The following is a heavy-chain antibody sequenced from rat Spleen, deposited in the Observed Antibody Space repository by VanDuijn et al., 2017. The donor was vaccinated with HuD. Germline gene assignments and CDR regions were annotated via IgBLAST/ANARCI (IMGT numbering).Heavy chain of an antibody. D-gene: IGHD1-11*01. CDR3: ARHRNYGGIPFDF. CDR2: ISYDGIAT. CDR1: GFTFSNYD. J-gene: IGHJ2*01. V-gene: IGHV5-29*01. Sequence: EVQLVESGGGLVQPGRSLKLSCAASGFTFSNYDMAWVRQAPTKGLEWVASISYDGIATYYRDSVKGRFTLSRDNAKSTLYLQMGSLRSEDTATYYCARHRNYGGIPFDFWGQGVMVTVSS.